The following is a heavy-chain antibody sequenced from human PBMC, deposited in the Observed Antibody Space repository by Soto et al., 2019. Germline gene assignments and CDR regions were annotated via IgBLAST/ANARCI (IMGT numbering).Heavy chain of an antibody. CDR3: ARGTSYHDFWSSYLPYGMDV. Sequence: PGGSLRLSCAASGFTFSSYAMHWVRQAPGKGLEWVAVISYDGSNKYYADSVKGRFTISRDNSKNTLYLQMNSLRAEDTAVYYCARGTSYHDFWSSYLPYGMDVWGQGTTVTVSS. J-gene: IGHJ6*02. D-gene: IGHD3-3*01. CDR2: ISYDGSNK. CDR1: GFTFSSYA. V-gene: IGHV3-30-3*01.